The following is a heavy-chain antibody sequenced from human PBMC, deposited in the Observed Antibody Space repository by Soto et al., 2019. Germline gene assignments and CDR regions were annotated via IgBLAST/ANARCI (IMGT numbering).Heavy chain of an antibody. CDR2: IDWNDDK. CDR1: GFSLTTSEMR. Sequence: GSGPTLVNPTQTLTMTCTVSGFSLTTSEMRVSWIRQPPGKALEWLARIDWNDDKFYSTSLKTRLTISKDNSKNQVVLTMTNMDPVDTATYYCAQSYCTSDNCNRGYWFEHWGQGTLVTVSS. V-gene: IGHV2-70*04. J-gene: IGHJ5*02. CDR3: AQSYCTSDNCNRGYWFEH. D-gene: IGHD2-8*02.